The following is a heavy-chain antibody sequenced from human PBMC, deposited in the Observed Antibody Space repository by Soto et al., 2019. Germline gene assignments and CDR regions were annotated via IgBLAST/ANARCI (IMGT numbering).Heavy chain of an antibody. J-gene: IGHJ5*02. D-gene: IGHD6-13*01. CDR3: AHSIAAGPLDT. V-gene: IGHV2-5*02. Sequence: QITLNESGPTLVKPTQTLTLTCTFSGFSLSTSGVGVAWIRQPPGKALEWLALVYWDDDKRYNLYLKSRLTITKDTSRNQVVLTMTNMAPVDTATYYCAHSIAAGPLDTWGQGTLVTVSS. CDR1: GFSLSTSGVG. CDR2: VYWDDDK.